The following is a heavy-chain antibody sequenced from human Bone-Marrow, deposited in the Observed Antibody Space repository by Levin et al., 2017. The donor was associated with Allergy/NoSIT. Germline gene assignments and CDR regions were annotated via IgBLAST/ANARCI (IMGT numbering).Heavy chain of an antibody. CDR2: IYYDGTT. D-gene: IGHD6-13*01. Sequence: ASETLSLTCTVSGGSLTSFYWSWIRQSPAKGLEWIGYIYYDGTTNYNPSLKSRVTMSVDTSKYQFSLRLTSVTAADTAVYYCARHIAAVVRWFAPWGQGTLVTVSS. CDR1: GGSLTSFY. V-gene: IGHV4-59*08. J-gene: IGHJ5*02. CDR3: ARHIAAVVRWFAP.